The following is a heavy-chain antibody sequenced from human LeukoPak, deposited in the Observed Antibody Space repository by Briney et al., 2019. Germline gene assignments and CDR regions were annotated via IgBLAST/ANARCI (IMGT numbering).Heavy chain of an antibody. CDR1: GFTFSSYA. V-gene: IGHV3-30-3*01. CDR3: ARGPNPGAEYDSSGYYSEYFDY. J-gene: IGHJ4*02. Sequence: GGSLRLSCAASGFTFSSYAVHWVRQAPGKGLEWVAVISYDGSNKYYADSVKGRFTISRDNSKNTLYLQMNSLRAEDTAVYYCARGPNPGAEYDSSGYYSEYFDYWGQGTLVTVSS. CDR2: ISYDGSNK. D-gene: IGHD3-22*01.